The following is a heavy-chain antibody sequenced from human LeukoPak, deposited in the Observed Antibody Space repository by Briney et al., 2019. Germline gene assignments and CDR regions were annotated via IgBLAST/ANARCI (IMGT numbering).Heavy chain of an antibody. CDR1: GGSISSYY. J-gene: IGHJ6*02. V-gene: IGHV4-59*01. Sequence: SETLSLTCTVSGGSISSYYWSWIRLPAGKGLEWIGYIYYNGSTKYNPSLKSRVTISVDTSKNQCSLKLSSVTAADMAVFYCARTKYGSGRQLDVWGQGTTVTVSS. CDR3: ARTKYGSGRQLDV. CDR2: IYYNGST. D-gene: IGHD3-10*01.